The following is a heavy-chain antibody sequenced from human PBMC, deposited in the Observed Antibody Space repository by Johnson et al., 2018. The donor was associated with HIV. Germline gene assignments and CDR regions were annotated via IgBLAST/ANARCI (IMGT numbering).Heavy chain of an antibody. J-gene: IGHJ3*02. V-gene: IGHV3-13*01. D-gene: IGHD3-9*01. CDR3: TTPGYDTEDAFDI. CDR2: IGTAGDT. Sequence: VQLVESGGGLVQPGGSLRLSCAASGFTFSSYDMPWVRQATGKGLEWVSAIGTAGDTYYPGSVKGRFTISRENSKNSLSLQMNSLNTEDTAVYYCTTPGYDTEDAFDIWGQGTMVTVSS. CDR1: GFTFSSYD.